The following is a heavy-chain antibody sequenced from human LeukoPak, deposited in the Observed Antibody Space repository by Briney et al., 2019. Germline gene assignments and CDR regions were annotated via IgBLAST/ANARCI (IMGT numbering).Heavy chain of an antibody. D-gene: IGHD5-18*01. CDR1: GGSFSGYY. Sequence: PSETLSLTCAVYGGSFSGYYWSWIRQPPGKGLEWIGEINHSGSTNYNPSLRSRVTVSVHTSKNQLSLKLSSVTAADTAVYYCARRERLGYSYGRGTLDIWGQGTMVTVSS. CDR2: INHSGST. J-gene: IGHJ3*02. V-gene: IGHV4-34*01. CDR3: ARRERLGYSYGRGTLDI.